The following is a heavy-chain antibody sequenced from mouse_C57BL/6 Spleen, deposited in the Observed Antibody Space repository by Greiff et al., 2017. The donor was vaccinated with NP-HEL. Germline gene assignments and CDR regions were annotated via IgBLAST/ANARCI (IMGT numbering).Heavy chain of an antibody. D-gene: IGHD1-1*01. V-gene: IGHV1-55*01. CDR2: IYPGSGST. Sequence: QVQLQQPGAELVKPGASVKMSCKASGYTFTSYWITWVKQRPGQGLEWIGDIYPGSGSTNYNEKFKSKATLTVDTSSSTAYMQLSSLTSEDSAVSYCAINYYGSGYFDVWGTGTTVTVSS. CDR1: GYTFTSYW. J-gene: IGHJ1*03. CDR3: AINYYGSGYFDV.